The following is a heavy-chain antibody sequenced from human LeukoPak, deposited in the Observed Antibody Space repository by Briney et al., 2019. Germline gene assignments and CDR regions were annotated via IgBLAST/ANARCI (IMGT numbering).Heavy chain of an antibody. D-gene: IGHD2-15*01. CDR1: GFSFSGHW. J-gene: IGHJ4*02. Sequence: GGSLRLSCTASGFSFSGHWMHWARQLPGKGLVWVSRISPTGSTTSYADSVKGRFTVSRDNAKNTLYLQMNSLSAEDTAVYYCARGYGGSLDWGQGTLVTVSS. CDR2: ISPTGSTT. V-gene: IGHV3-74*01. CDR3: ARGYGGSLD.